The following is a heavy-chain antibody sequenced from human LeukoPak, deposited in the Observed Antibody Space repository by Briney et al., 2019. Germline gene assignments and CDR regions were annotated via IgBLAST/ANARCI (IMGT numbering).Heavy chain of an antibody. J-gene: IGHJ4*02. CDR2: ISSGGSTI. V-gene: IGHV3-11*01. D-gene: IGHD1-1*01. CDR1: GFTFSDYY. CDR3: ARDRAGTTLFGY. Sequence: GGSLRLSCAASGFTFSDYYMNWIRQAPGKGLEWVSYISSGGSTINYADSVKGRFTISRDNAKNSLYLQMNSPRAEDTAVYYCARDRAGTTLFGYWGQGTLVTVSS.